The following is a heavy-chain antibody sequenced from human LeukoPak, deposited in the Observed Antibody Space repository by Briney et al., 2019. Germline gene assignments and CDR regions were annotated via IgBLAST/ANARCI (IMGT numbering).Heavy chain of an antibody. CDR3: ARDLLGYSYGYGQAPYYYYMDV. J-gene: IGHJ6*03. Sequence: SETLSLTCTVSGGSVSSSAYYWGWIRQPPEKGLEWIGNIYYSGSTYYNPSLKSRVTISIDTSKNQFSLKLSSVTAADTAVYYCARDLLGYSYGYGQAPYYYYMDVWGKGTTVTISS. CDR1: GGSVSSSAYY. V-gene: IGHV4-39*07. D-gene: IGHD5-18*01. CDR2: IYYSGST.